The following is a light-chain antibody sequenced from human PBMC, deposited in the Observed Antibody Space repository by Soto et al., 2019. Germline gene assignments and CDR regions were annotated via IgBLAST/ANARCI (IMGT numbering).Light chain of an antibody. CDR3: QQYGSSPPTWT. V-gene: IGKV3-20*01. Sequence: EIVLTPYTGSVYFSAGERATLTCRASQTVSSSYLAWYQQKPGQAPRLLTYGASSRATGIPDRFSGSGSGTDFTLTISRLEREDFAVYYCQQYGSSPPTWTFGQGTKVDIK. J-gene: IGKJ1*01. CDR2: GAS. CDR1: QTVSSSY.